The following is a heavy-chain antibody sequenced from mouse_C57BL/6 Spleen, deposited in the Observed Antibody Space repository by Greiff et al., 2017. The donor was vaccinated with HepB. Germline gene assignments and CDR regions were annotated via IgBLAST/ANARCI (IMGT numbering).Heavy chain of an antibody. Sequence: EVQLVESGGGLVKPGGSLKLSCAASGFTFSSYAMSWVRQTPEKRLEWVATISDGGSYTYYPDNVKGRFTISRDNAKNNLYLQMSHLKSEDTAMYYCAREGRGDGNYAYAMDYWGHGTSVTVSS. V-gene: IGHV5-4*01. D-gene: IGHD2-1*01. CDR3: AREGRGDGNYAYAMDY. CDR2: ISDGGSYT. CDR1: GFTFSSYA. J-gene: IGHJ4*01.